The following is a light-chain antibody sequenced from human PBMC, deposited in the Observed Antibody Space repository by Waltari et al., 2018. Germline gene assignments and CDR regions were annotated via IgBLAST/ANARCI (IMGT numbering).Light chain of an antibody. V-gene: IGLV4-69*01. CDR2: VNSADSH. CDR3: QTGGHGTWV. CDR1: TGHSSHV. J-gene: IGLJ3*02. Sequence: QLVLTQSPSASASLGASVTLTCTLSTGHSSHVIARHQQQPEKGPRYLMKVNSADSHSNGDKLPYRFPCSSSGAAHYLTIASLESEDEADYYCQTGGHGTWVFGGGTKLTVL.